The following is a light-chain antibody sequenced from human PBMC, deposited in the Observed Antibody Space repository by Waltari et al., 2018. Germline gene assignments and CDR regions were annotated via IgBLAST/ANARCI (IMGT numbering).Light chain of an antibody. Sequence: EIVMTQSPVTLSVSLGERATLSCRASQSVSSDLAWCQQKPGQAPRLLIYDASTRAAGLAARFSASGSGTEFTLTISSLQSEDFAVYYCQQYKYWPPLTFGGGTKVEIK. V-gene: IGKV3-15*01. CDR3: QQYKYWPPLT. J-gene: IGKJ4*01. CDR1: QSVSSD. CDR2: DAS.